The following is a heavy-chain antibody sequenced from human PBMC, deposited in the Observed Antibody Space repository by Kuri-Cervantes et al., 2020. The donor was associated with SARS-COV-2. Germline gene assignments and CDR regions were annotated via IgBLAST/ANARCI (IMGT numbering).Heavy chain of an antibody. Sequence: LRLSCTVSGGSISSGSYYWSWIRQPAGKGLEWIGRIYTSGSTNYNPSLKSRVTISADTSNNQFSLKLSSVTAADTAVYFCARHRISRHYYDSGGYPFYFDYWGQGTLVTVSS. V-gene: IGHV4-61*02. CDR1: GGSISSGSYY. CDR3: ARHRISRHYYDSGGYPFYFDY. CDR2: IYTSGST. D-gene: IGHD3-22*01. J-gene: IGHJ4*02.